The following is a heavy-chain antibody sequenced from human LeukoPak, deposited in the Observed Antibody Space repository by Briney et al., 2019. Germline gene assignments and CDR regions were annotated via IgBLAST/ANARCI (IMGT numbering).Heavy chain of an antibody. CDR1: GFTFSNHW. J-gene: IGHJ4*02. CDR3: AKDKRTAGAMYYFDY. V-gene: IGHV3-23*01. CDR2: ISGSGGST. D-gene: IGHD1-26*01. Sequence: GGSLRLSCAASGFTFSNHWMTWVRQAPGKGLEWVSAISGSGGSTYYADSVKGRFTISRDNSKNTLYLQMNSLRAEDTAVYYCAKDKRTAGAMYYFDYWGQGTLVTVSS.